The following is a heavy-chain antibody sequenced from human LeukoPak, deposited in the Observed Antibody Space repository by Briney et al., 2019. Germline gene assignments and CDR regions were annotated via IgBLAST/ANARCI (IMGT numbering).Heavy chain of an antibody. CDR1: GGSISSGDYY. CDR2: IYYSGST. V-gene: IGHV4-31*03. Sequence: SQTLSLTCTVSGGSISSGDYYWSWIRQHPGKGLEWIGYIYYSGSTYYNPSLKSRVTISVDTSKNQFSLKLSSVTAADTAVYYCARGDYGDDSPFDYWGQGTLVTVSS. D-gene: IGHD4-17*01. CDR3: ARGDYGDDSPFDY. J-gene: IGHJ4*02.